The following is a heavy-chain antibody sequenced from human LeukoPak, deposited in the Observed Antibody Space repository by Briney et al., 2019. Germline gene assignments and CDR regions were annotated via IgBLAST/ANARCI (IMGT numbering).Heavy chain of an antibody. CDR3: ARAVIVAGTLYFDY. V-gene: IGHV4-59*01. CDR2: IYYSGST. Sequence: SETLSLTCTVSGGSISSYYWSWIRQPPGKGLEWIGYIYYSGSTSYNPSLKSRVTISVDTSKNQFSLKLSSVTAADTAVYYCARAVIVAGTLYFDYWGQGTLVTVSS. CDR1: GGSISSYY. J-gene: IGHJ4*02. D-gene: IGHD6-19*01.